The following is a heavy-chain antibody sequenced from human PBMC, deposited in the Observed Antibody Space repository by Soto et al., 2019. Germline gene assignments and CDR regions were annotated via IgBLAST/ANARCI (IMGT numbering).Heavy chain of an antibody. Sequence: QVQLQESGPGLVQPSQTLSLTCTVSGGSISSDDYYWTWVRQPPGKGLEWIGNIHDTATTSYNPSLKSRLTLAVDTSNNQFSLRLKSVTAAYTAVYFCASQYYDFSSGALDFWGQGILVPVSS. CDR1: GGSISSDDYY. D-gene: IGHD3-3*01. CDR3: ASQYYDFSSGALDF. J-gene: IGHJ4*02. V-gene: IGHV4-30-4*01. CDR2: IHDTATT.